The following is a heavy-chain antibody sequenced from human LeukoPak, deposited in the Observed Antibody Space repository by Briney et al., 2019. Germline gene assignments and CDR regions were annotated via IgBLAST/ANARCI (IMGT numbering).Heavy chain of an antibody. Sequence: SETLSLTCTVSGGSISSSSYFWGWIRQPPGKGLEWIGNIYYSGSTYYNPSLNRVTISVDTSKNQFSLKLSSVTAADTAVYYCARLASTLNAWGSPDYWGQGTLVTVSS. D-gene: IGHD3-16*01. CDR3: ARLASTLNAWGSPDY. V-gene: IGHV4-39*01. CDR1: GGSISSSSYF. CDR2: IYYSGST. J-gene: IGHJ4*02.